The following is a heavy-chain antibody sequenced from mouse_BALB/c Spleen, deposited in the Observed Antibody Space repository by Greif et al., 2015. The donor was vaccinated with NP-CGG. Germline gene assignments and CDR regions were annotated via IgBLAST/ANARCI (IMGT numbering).Heavy chain of an antibody. J-gene: IGHJ3*01. CDR1: GFTFSDYY. V-gene: IGHV5-4*02. CDR3: ARGGEFAY. CDR2: ISDGGSYT. Sequence: EVQGVESGGGLVKPGGSLKLSCAASGFTFSDYYMYWVRQTPEKRLEWVATISDGGSYTYYPDSVKGRFTISRDNAKNNLYLQMSSLKSEDTAMYYCARGGEFAYWGQGTLVTVSA.